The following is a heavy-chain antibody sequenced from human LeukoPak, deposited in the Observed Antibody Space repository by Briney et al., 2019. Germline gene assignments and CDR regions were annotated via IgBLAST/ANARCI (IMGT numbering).Heavy chain of an antibody. Sequence: SSETLSLTCAVYGGSFSGYYWSWIRQPPGKGLEWIGEVNHSGSTNYNPSLKSRVTISVDTSKNQFSLKLSSVTAADTAVYYRARGNVDTAMAEGNWFDPWGQGTLVTVSS. V-gene: IGHV4-34*01. J-gene: IGHJ5*02. CDR3: ARGNVDTAMAEGNWFDP. D-gene: IGHD5-18*01. CDR1: GGSFSGYY. CDR2: VNHSGST.